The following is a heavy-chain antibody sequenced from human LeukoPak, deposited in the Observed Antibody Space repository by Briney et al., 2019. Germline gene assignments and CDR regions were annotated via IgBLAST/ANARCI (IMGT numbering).Heavy chain of an antibody. J-gene: IGHJ3*02. D-gene: IGHD5-18*01. CDR2: VTYTGS. V-gene: IGHV4-59*08. Sequence: GYVTYTGSKYNPSLKSRVTISTDRSKKEVSLRLSSVTAADTAMYFCARHVDTALIGAFHIWGQGTMVTVS. CDR3: ARHVDTALIGAFHI.